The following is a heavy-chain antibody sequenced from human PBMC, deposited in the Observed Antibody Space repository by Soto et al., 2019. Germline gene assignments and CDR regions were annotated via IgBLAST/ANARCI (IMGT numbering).Heavy chain of an antibody. V-gene: IGHV3-23*01. CDR2: ISGSGGST. J-gene: IGHJ6*03. CDR3: AKGPNPKFYSYYMDV. Sequence: EVQLLESGGGLVQPGGSLRLSCAASGFTFSSYAMSWVRQAPGKGLEWVSAISGSGGSTYYADSVKGRFTISRDNYKNTLYLQMNSLRAEDTTVYYCAKGPNPKFYSYYMDVWGKGTTVTVSS. CDR1: GFTFSSYA.